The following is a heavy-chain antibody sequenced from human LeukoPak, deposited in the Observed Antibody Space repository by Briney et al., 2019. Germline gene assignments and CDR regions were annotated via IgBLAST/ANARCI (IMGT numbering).Heavy chain of an antibody. V-gene: IGHV4-34*01. D-gene: IGHD5-24*01. CDR1: GGSISSYY. J-gene: IGHJ6*03. CDR2: INHSGST. Sequence: SETLSLTCTVSGGSISSYYWSWIRQPPGKGLEWIGEINHSGSTNYNPSLKSRVTISVDTSKNQFSLKLSSVTAADTAVYYCARSRWLQHYYYYYMDVWGKGTTVTVSS. CDR3: ARSRWLQHYYYYYMDV.